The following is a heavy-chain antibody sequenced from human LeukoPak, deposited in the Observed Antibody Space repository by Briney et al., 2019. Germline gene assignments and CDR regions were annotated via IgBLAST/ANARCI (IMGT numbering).Heavy chain of an antibody. CDR2: IYPGDSDT. V-gene: IGHV5-51*01. Sequence: GESLKLSCKGSGYSFTSYWIGWVRQMPGKGLEWMGIIYPGDSDTRYSPSFQGQVTISADKSISTAYLQWSSLKASDTAMYYCARIGRDIVVVPAVDWYFDLWGRGTLVTVSS. CDR1: GYSFTSYW. D-gene: IGHD2-2*01. CDR3: ARIGRDIVVVPAVDWYFDL. J-gene: IGHJ2*01.